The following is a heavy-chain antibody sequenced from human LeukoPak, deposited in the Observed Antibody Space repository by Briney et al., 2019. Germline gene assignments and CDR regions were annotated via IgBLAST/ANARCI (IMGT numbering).Heavy chain of an antibody. J-gene: IGHJ4*02. CDR2: INPNSGGT. CDR1: GYTFTGYY. CDR3: ARDRSERSNYFYY. V-gene: IGHV1-2*02. Sequence: ASVKVSCKASGYTFTGYYMHWVRQAPGQGLEWMGWINPNSGGTNYAQKFQGRVTMTRDTSISTAYMELSRLRSDDTAVYYCARDRSERSNYFYYWAREPWSPSPQ. D-gene: IGHD3-10*01.